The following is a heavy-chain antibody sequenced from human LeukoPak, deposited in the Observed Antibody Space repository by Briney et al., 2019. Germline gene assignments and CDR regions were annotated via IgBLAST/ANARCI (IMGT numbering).Heavy chain of an antibody. CDR2: IYCSGST. Sequence: SETLSLTCTASGGSLSSYYWGWIRQPPGKGLEWIGSIYCSGSTYYYPSPVSRGTISADTTTNQIPFQLMTIIAADTTVFYYARYAYCGGDCYSRYYYYGMDVWGQGKTVTVSS. CDR1: GGSLSSYY. V-gene: IGHV4-39*01. J-gene: IGHJ6*02. D-gene: IGHD2-21*02. CDR3: ARYAYCGGDCYSRYYYYGMDV.